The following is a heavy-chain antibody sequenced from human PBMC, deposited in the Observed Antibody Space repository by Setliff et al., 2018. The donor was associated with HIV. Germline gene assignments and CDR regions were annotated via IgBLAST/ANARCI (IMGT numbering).Heavy chain of an antibody. CDR3: ARVGAFGVGGWFDP. Sequence: SETLSLTCTVSGGSISSGSYYWSWIRQPAGKGLEWIGRIYTSGSTNYNPSLKSRVTISVDTSKNQFSLKLSSVTAADTAMYYCARVGAFGVGGWFDPWGQGSLVTVSS. V-gene: IGHV4-61*02. J-gene: IGHJ5*02. D-gene: IGHD3-3*01. CDR1: GGSISSGSYY. CDR2: IYTSGST.